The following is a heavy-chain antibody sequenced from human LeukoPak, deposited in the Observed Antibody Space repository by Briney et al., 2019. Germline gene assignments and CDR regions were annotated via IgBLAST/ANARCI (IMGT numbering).Heavy chain of an antibody. Sequence: GGSLRLSCAASGFAFRSYGMSWVRQAPGKGLEWVSAISGSGGSTYYADSVKGRFTISRDNSKNTLYLQMNSLRAEDTAVYYCAKAPYYDFWSGYQMYYFDYWGQGTLVTVSS. D-gene: IGHD3-3*01. CDR3: AKAPYYDFWSGYQMYYFDY. J-gene: IGHJ4*02. V-gene: IGHV3-23*01. CDR2: ISGSGGST. CDR1: GFAFRSYG.